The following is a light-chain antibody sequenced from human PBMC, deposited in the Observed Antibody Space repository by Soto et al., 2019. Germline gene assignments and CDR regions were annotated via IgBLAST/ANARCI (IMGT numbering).Light chain of an antibody. CDR2: DYS. V-gene: IGLV1-40*01. J-gene: IGLJ2*01. CDR1: RSIIGAGYD. CDR3: RSCDSSLSVI. Sequence: QSVLTQPPSVSGAPGQRVAISCTGSRSIIGAGYDEHWYQQLPGTAPKLLIYDYSNRPSGVPDRFSGSKSGTSASLAITGLQAEDEADCYCRSCDSSLSVIFGGGTKLTVL.